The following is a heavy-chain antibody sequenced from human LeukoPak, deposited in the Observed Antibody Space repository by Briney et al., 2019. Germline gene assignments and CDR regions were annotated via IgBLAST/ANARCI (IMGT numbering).Heavy chain of an antibody. J-gene: IGHJ4*02. CDR3: AKDLGPARFLEWYSIDY. Sequence: PGGSLRLSCAASGFTFSSYAMSWVRQAPGEGLEWVSAISGSGGSTYYADSVKGRFTISRDNSKNTLYLQMNSLRAEDTAVYYCAKDLGPARFLEWYSIDYWGQGTLVTVSS. D-gene: IGHD3-3*01. V-gene: IGHV3-23*01. CDR1: GFTFSSYA. CDR2: ISGSGGST.